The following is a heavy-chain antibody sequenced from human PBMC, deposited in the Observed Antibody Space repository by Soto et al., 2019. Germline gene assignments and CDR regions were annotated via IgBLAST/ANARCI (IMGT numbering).Heavy chain of an antibody. CDR1: GYTFTRYY. V-gene: IGHV1-46*01. D-gene: IGHD3-10*01. J-gene: IGHJ2*01. CDR2: INPSDGGT. CDR3: AAYGSGSRADFDL. Sequence: QVQLAQSGAEVKKPGASVNISCKASGYTFTRYYLHWMRQAPGQGLEWMGIINPSDGGTTYAQKFQGRVSMTRDTSTSTVYMELSRLRSEDTAVYYCAAYGSGSRADFDLWGRGTLVTVSS.